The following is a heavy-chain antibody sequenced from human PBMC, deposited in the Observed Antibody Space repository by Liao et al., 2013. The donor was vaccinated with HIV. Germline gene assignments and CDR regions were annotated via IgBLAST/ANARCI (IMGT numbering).Heavy chain of an antibody. D-gene: IGHD4-17*01. CDR3: ARGDGDLDAFDI. Sequence: QVQLQQWGAGLLKPSETLSLTCAVYGGSFSGYYWSWIRQPPGKGLEWIGEINHSGSTNYNPSLKSRVTISVDTSKNQFSLKLSSVTAADTAVYYCARGDGDLDAFDIWGQGDNGHRLF. J-gene: IGHJ3*02. V-gene: IGHV4-34*01. CDR1: GGSFSGYY. CDR2: INHSGST.